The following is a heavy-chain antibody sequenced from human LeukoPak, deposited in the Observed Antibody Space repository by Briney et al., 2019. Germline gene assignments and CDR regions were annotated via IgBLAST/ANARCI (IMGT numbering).Heavy chain of an antibody. Sequence: GGSLRLFCAASGFTFSSYALRWVRQAPGKGLEWVSAISGSGGSTYYADSVKGRFTISRDMSKNTLYLQMNTLRAEDTAIYYCAKEFPGYSFDYWGQGTLVTVSS. CDR1: GFTFSSYA. CDR3: AKEFPGYSFDY. CDR2: ISGSGGST. D-gene: IGHD5-12*01. V-gene: IGHV3-23*01. J-gene: IGHJ4*02.